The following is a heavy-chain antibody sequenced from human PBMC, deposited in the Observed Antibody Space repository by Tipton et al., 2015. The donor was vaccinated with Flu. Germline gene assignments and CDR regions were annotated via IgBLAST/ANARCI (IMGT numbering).Heavy chain of an antibody. Sequence: LRLSCTVSGGSMSSFYWTWIRQPAGKGLEWIGRMYVSGSTKYNPSLKSRVTMSVDTSKNQFSLKLSSVTAADTAVYYCAREWGDAFDIWGQGTMVTVSS. V-gene: IGHV4-4*07. CDR2: MYVSGST. D-gene: IGHD3-16*01. CDR1: GGSMSSFY. J-gene: IGHJ3*02. CDR3: AREWGDAFDI.